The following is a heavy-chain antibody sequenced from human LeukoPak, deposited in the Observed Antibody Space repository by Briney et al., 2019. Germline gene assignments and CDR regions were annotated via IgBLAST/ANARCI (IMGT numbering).Heavy chain of an antibody. V-gene: IGHV3-21*01. D-gene: IGHD6-13*01. CDR3: ARDGAAGTSLAD. CDR1: GFTFSSYS. CDR2: ISSSSSYI. Sequence: PGGSLRLSCAASGFTFSSYSMNWVRQAPGKGLEWVSSISSSSSYIYYADSVKGRFTISRDNAKNSLYLQMNSLRAEDTAVYYCARDGAAGTSLADWGQGTLVTVSS. J-gene: IGHJ4*02.